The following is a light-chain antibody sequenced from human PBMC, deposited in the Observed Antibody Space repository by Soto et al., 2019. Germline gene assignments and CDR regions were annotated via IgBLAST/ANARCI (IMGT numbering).Light chain of an antibody. V-gene: IGKV3-15*01. CDR2: GAS. Sequence: EIVMTQSPATLSVSPGESATLSCRASQSVNTNLAWYQQKPGRAPRLLIHGASTRANGIPARFSGSGSGTEFTLNISSLQSEDFAVYYCQHYNNWPPHTFGQGTKLEIK. J-gene: IGKJ2*01. CDR3: QHYNNWPPHT. CDR1: QSVNTN.